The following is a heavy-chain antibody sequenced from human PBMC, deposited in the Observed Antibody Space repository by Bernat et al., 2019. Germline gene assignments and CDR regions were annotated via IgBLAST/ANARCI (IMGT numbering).Heavy chain of an antibody. V-gene: IGHV3-48*02. CDR2: ITTSSSAI. J-gene: IGHJ4*02. CDR3: AAGYSAGLYGIDF. CDR1: GLTFSSYS. Sequence: EVQLVDSGCGLVQRGGSLRLSCAASGLTFSSYSMNCVRQAPGKVLEWISYITTSSSAIYYADSVKGRFTISRENAKNSLYLQMNILRDEDTDVYYCAAGYSAGLYGIDFGGQGTLVTVSS. D-gene: IGHD6-19*01.